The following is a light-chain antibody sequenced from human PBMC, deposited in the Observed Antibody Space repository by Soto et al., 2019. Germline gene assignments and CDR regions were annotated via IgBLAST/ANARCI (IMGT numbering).Light chain of an antibody. Sequence: EIALTQSPDTLSLCLGADATISGWASQSVNGKLAWYQHKPGQAPRLLVYDVSNRATGIPARFSGSGSGTDFTLSISSLEPEDFAVYYCQQGGNWPPRTFGQGTKVDIK. CDR1: QSVNGK. J-gene: IGKJ1*01. CDR2: DVS. CDR3: QQGGNWPPRT. V-gene: IGKV3-11*01.